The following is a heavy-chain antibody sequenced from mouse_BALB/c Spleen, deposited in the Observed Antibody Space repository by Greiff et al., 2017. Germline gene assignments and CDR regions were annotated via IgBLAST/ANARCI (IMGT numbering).Heavy chain of an antibody. D-gene: IGHD1-1*01. J-gene: IGHJ4*01. CDR1: GYTFTSYY. Sequence: QVQLKESGAELVKPGASVKLSCKASGYTFTSYYMYWVKQRPGQGLEWIGEINPSNGGTNFNEKFKSKATLTVDKSSSTAYMQLSSLTSEDSAVYYCTGYYYGSSYVRAMDYWGQGTSVTVSS. V-gene: IGHV1S81*02. CDR2: INPSNGGT. CDR3: TGYYYGSSYVRAMDY.